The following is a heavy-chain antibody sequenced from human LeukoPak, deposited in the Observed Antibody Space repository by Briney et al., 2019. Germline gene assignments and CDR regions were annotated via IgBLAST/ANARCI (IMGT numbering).Heavy chain of an antibody. Sequence: ASVKVSCKASGYSFSSYYMHWVRQAPGQGLEWMGIINPSGGSTSYAQKFQGRVTMTRDTSTSTVYMELSSLRSEDTAVYYCARADSGGDSSGYKWFDPWGQGTLVTVSS. CDR3: ARADSGGDSSGYKWFDP. CDR1: GYSFSSYY. J-gene: IGHJ5*02. V-gene: IGHV1-46*01. D-gene: IGHD3-22*01. CDR2: INPSGGST.